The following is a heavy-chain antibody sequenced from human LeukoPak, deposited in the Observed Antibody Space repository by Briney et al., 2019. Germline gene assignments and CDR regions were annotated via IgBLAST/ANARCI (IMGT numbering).Heavy chain of an antibody. Sequence: ASVKVSCQASGYTFTRYYMHWVGQAPGQGLEWMGWINPNSGGTNYAQKFQGRVTMTRDTSISPAYMELSRLRSDDTAVYYCARYHTMVRGLSDWGQGTLVTVSS. D-gene: IGHD3-10*01. CDR3: ARYHTMVRGLSD. CDR1: GYTFTRYY. J-gene: IGHJ4*02. CDR2: INPNSGGT. V-gene: IGHV1-2*02.